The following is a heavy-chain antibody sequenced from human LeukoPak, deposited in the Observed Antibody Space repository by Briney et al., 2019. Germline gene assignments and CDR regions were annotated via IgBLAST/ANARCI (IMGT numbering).Heavy chain of an antibody. CDR1: GYSISSGYY. J-gene: IGHJ5*02. Sequence: PSETLSLTCTVSGYSISSGYYWGWIRQPPGKGLEWIGSIYHSGSTYYNPSLKSRVTISVDTSKNQFSLKLSSVTAADTAVYYCARDLTPVDTAMVDRNPGPWGQGTLVTVSS. CDR2: IYHSGST. V-gene: IGHV4-38-2*02. CDR3: ARDLTPVDTAMVDRNPGP. D-gene: IGHD5-18*01.